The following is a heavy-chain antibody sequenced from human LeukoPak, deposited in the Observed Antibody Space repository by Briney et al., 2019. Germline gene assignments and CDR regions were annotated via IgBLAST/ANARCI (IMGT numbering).Heavy chain of an antibody. CDR1: GGSISSSSYY. J-gene: IGHJ4*02. V-gene: IGHV4-39*01. D-gene: IGHD4-17*01. CDR2: IYYSGST. Sequence: PSETLSLTCTVSGGSISSSSYYWGWIRQPPGKGLEWIGSIYYSGSTYYNPSLKSRVTISVDTSKNQFSLKLSSVTAADTAVYYCARSDYGDYLDAIDYWGQGTLVTVSS. CDR3: ARSDYGDYLDAIDY.